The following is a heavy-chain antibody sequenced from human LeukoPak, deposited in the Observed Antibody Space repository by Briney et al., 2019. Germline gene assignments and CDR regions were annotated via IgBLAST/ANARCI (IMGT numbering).Heavy chain of an antibody. CDR2: ITYSSGNT. J-gene: IGHJ4*02. CDR3: AKDGTECGGDCYSDY. D-gene: IGHD2-21*02. V-gene: IGHV3-23*01. CDR1: GFTFSAYG. Sequence: GGSLRLSCAASGFTFSAYGMSWFRQAPGKGLEWVSAITYSSGNTYYADSVKGRFTISRDNSKNTLYLQMNSLRAEDTALYYCAKDGTECGGDCYSDYWGQGTLVTVSS.